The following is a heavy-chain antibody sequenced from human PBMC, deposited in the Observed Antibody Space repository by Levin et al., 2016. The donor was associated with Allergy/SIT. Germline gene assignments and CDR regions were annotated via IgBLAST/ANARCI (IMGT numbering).Heavy chain of an antibody. D-gene: IGHD2-2*01. CDR2: ISYDGSNK. V-gene: IGHV3-30*04. Sequence: VRQAPGKGLEWVAVISYDGSNKYYADSAKGRFTISRDNSKNTLYLQMNSLRAEDTAVYYCAGSSTSPPVGYYYGMDVWGQGTTVTVSS. CDR3: AGSSTSPPVGYYYGMDV. J-gene: IGHJ6*02.